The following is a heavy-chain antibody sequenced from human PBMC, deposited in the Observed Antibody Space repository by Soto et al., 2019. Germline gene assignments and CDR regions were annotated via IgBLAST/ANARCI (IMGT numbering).Heavy chain of an antibody. J-gene: IGHJ5*02. CDR3: ARRIAVAGLDWFDP. V-gene: IGHV3-48*03. CDR1: GFTFSSYE. D-gene: IGHD6-19*01. Sequence: QPGGSLRLSCAASGFTFSSYEMNWVRQAPGKGLEWVSYISSSGSTIYYADSVKGRFTISRDNAKNSLYLQMNSLRAEDTAVYYCARRIAVAGLDWFDPWGQGTLVTVSS. CDR2: ISSSGSTI.